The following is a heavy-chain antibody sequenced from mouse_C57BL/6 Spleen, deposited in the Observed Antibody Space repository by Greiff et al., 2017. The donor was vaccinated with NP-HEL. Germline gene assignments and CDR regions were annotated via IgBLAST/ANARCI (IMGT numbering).Heavy chain of an antibody. J-gene: IGHJ2*01. Sequence: QVQLQQPGAELVRPGSSVKLSCKASGYTFTSYWMHWVKQRPIQGLEWIGNIDPSDSETHYNQKFKDKATLTVDKSSSTAYMQLSSLTSEDSAVYYCAREDDYERYYFDYWGQGTTLTVSS. CDR2: IDPSDSET. V-gene: IGHV1-52*01. CDR3: AREDDYERYYFDY. D-gene: IGHD2-4*01. CDR1: GYTFTSYW.